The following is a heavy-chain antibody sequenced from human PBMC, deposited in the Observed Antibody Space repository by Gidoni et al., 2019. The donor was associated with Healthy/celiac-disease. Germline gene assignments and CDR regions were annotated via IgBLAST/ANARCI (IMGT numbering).Heavy chain of an antibody. J-gene: IGHJ4*02. CDR2: ISSSSSYI. D-gene: IGHD3-9*01. V-gene: IGHV3-21*01. CDR1: GFTFSSYR. Sequence: EVQLVESGGGLVKPGGSLRLSCAASGFTFSSYRMNWVRQAPGKGLEWVSSISSSSSYIYYADSVKGRFTISRDNAKNSLYLQMNSLRAEDTAVYYCARTDYDILTGCLDYWGQGTLVTVSS. CDR3: ARTDYDILTGCLDY.